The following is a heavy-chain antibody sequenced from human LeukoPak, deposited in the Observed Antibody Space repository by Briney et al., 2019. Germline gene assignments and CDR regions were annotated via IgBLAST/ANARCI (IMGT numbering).Heavy chain of an antibody. Sequence: GGSLRLSCAASGFTFSSYAMSWVRQAPGKGLEWVSAISGSGGSTYYADSVKGRFTISRDNSKNTLYLQMNSLRAEDTAVYYCAKGRRQEPAKGVHPVVVVAATAYWGQGTLVTVSS. CDR1: GFTFSSYA. V-gene: IGHV3-23*01. CDR3: AKGRRQEPAKGVHPVVVVAATAY. CDR2: ISGSGGST. D-gene: IGHD2-15*01. J-gene: IGHJ4*02.